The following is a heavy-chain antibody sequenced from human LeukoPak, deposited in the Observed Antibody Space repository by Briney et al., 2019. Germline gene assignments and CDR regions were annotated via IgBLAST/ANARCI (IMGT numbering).Heavy chain of an antibody. J-gene: IGHJ4*02. V-gene: IGHV1-69*06. CDR2: SIPIFGTA. CDR1: GGTFSRYA. Sequence: GSAVNVSYKSSGGTFSRYAISWVRQAPGQGLEGMGGSIPIFGTANYAQKFQGRVTITEDKYTSTAYMELRRLRYEAMDVYSCARIEEYGGGAPFDYWGQGTMVTVSS. CDR3: ARIEEYGGGAPFDY. D-gene: IGHD4-23*01.